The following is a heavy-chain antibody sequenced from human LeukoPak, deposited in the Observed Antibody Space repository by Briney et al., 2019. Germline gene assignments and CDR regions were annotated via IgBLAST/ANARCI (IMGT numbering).Heavy chain of an antibody. CDR3: ARDGVAGGYFDF. Sequence: ASVKVSCKASGYTFTSYGISWVRQAPGQGLEWMGWISGHNGNTNYAQKLQGRVTMTTDTSTSTAYMEVRSLRSDDTAVYYCARDGVAGGYFDFWGQGTLVTVSS. CDR1: GYTFTSYG. CDR2: ISGHNGNT. D-gene: IGHD1-14*01. V-gene: IGHV1-18*01. J-gene: IGHJ4*02.